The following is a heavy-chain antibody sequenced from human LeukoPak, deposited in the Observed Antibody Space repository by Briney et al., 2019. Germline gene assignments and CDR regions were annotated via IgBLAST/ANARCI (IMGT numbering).Heavy chain of an antibody. Sequence: NPGGSLRLSCAASGFTFRDYDMTWIRQAPGKGLEWVSYISSSDRTIYNAEPVKGRFTISRDNAKNSLYLQMNSLRAEDTAVYYCARAPTYGSGSSFDYWGQGTLVTVSS. V-gene: IGHV3-11*01. CDR3: ARAPTYGSGSSFDY. CDR2: ISSSDRTI. CDR1: GFTFRDYD. D-gene: IGHD3-10*01. J-gene: IGHJ4*02.